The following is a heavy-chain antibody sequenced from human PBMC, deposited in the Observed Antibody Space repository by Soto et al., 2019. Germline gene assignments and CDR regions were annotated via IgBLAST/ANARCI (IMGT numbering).Heavy chain of an antibody. D-gene: IGHD1-1*01. CDR3: ARGGNGPTWFDP. J-gene: IGHJ5*02. CDR2: IYSGGGT. Sequence: EVQLVESGGGLIQPGGSLRLSCVASGFTVSSSYMTWVRQAPGKGLEWVSVIYSGGGTYYADSVKGRFTISRDNSKNTLYLQMSSLRAEDTAVYYWARGGNGPTWFDPRGQGTQVTVSS. V-gene: IGHV3-53*01. CDR1: GFTVSSSY.